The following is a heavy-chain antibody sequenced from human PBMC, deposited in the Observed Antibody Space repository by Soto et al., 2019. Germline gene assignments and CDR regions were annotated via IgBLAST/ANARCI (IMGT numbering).Heavy chain of an antibody. Sequence: QVQLVESGGGVAQPGRSLRLACAASGFSFSSHGMHWVRQAPGKGLEWVAVISYDGSIEYYGDSVKGRFTISRDNSKNTLYLQMNSLRADDTAVYYCARPGRDYWSGRYYFDYWGQGTLVTVSS. CDR3: ARPGRDYWSGRYYFDY. J-gene: IGHJ4*02. D-gene: IGHD3-3*01. CDR1: GFSFSSHG. CDR2: ISYDGSIE. V-gene: IGHV3-30*03.